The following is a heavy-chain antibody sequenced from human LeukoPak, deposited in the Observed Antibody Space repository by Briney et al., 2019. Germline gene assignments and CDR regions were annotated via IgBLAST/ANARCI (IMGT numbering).Heavy chain of an antibody. V-gene: IGHV3-23*01. D-gene: IGHD1-26*01. CDR1: GFTFSIYA. Sequence: GGSLRLSCAASGFTFSIYAMSWVRQAPGKGLEWVSAISGSGGSTYCADSVKGRFTISRDNSKNTLYLQMNSLRAEDTAVYYCAKDLLGSGYYFDYWGQGTLVTVSS. CDR3: AKDLLGSGYYFDY. J-gene: IGHJ4*02. CDR2: ISGSGGST.